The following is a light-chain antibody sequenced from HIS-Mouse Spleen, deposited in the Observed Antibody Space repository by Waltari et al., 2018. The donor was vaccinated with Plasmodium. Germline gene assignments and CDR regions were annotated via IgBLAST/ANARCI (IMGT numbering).Light chain of an antibody. CDR1: QSISNY. V-gene: IGKV1-39*01. CDR3: QQSYSTWT. J-gene: IGKJ1*01. Sequence: DIQMTQSPSSLSASVGDRVTITCRASQSISNYLNLYQQKPGKAPKLLIYAASSLQSGVPSRFSGSGSGTDFTLTISSLQPEDFATYYCQQSYSTWTFGQGTKVEIK. CDR2: AAS.